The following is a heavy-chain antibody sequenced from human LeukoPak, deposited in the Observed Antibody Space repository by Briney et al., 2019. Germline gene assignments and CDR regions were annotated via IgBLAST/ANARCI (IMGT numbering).Heavy chain of an antibody. V-gene: IGHV1-18*01. CDR3: ARDERRGIVVVPAALHP. Sequence: ASVKVSCKASGYTFTSYGISWVRQAPGQGLEWMGWISAYNGNTNYQQKLQGRVTMTTDTSPSTAYIELRSLRSDDTAVYYCARDERRGIVVVPAALHPWGQGTLVSVSS. CDR2: ISAYNGNT. J-gene: IGHJ5*02. CDR1: GYTFTSYG. D-gene: IGHD2-2*01.